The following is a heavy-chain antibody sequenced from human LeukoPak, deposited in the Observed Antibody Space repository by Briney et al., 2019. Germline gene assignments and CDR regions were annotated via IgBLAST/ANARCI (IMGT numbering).Heavy chain of an antibody. CDR2: ISAYNGNT. D-gene: IGHD2-2*01. CDR3: ARDLRIVVVPAAMPFLGY. Sequence: ASVKVSCKASGYTFTSYGISWVRQAPGQGLEWKGWISAYNGNTNYAQKLQGRVTMTTDTSTSTAYMELRSLRSDDTAVYYCARDLRIVVVPAAMPFLGYWGQGTLVTVSS. J-gene: IGHJ4*02. V-gene: IGHV1-18*01. CDR1: GYTFTSYG.